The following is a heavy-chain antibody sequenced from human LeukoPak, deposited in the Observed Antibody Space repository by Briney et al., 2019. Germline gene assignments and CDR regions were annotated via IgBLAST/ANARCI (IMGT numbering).Heavy chain of an antibody. Sequence: SETLSLTCTVSADSLSSGGHYWAWVRQLPGRGLESIGFIHDSGSSRHNPSRKDRVSISGKASRKQFALRLSSVTAADTAIYYCARGGNRFGGFYFDYWGQGIQVIVSS. CDR3: ARGGNRFGGFYFDY. CDR2: IHDSGSS. CDR1: ADSLSSGGHY. V-gene: IGHV4-31*03. J-gene: IGHJ4*02. D-gene: IGHD3-10*01.